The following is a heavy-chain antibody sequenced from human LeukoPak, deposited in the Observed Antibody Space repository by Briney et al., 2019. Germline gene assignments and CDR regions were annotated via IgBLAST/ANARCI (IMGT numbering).Heavy chain of an antibody. V-gene: IGHV4-39*01. Sequence: SETLSLTCTVSGGSISSSSYYWVWIHQPPGKGLEWIATIYHSANTYYNPSLKSRVTMSVDTSQSQFSLRLSSVTAADTAVYYCARQPYYSDTSGHFDYWGQGILVTASS. CDR3: ARQPYYSDTSGHFDY. CDR1: GGSISSSSYY. J-gene: IGHJ4*02. D-gene: IGHD3-22*01. CDR2: IYHSANT.